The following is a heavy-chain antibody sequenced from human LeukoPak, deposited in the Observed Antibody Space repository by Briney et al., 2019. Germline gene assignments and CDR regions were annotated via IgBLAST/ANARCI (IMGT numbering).Heavy chain of an antibody. CDR3: ARVATVTTSQSYYFDY. D-gene: IGHD4-17*01. CDR2: ISAYNGNT. J-gene: IGHJ4*02. V-gene: IGHV1-18*01. CDR1: GYTFTSYG. Sequence: EASVKVSCKASGYTFTSYGISWVRQAPGQGLEWMGWISAYNGNTNYAQKLQGRVTMTTDTSTSTAYMELRSLRSDDTAVYYCARVATVTTSQSYYFDYWGQGTLVTVSS.